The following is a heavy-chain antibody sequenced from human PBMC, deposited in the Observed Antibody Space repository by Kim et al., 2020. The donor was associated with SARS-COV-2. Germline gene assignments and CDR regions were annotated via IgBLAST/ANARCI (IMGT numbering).Heavy chain of an antibody. Sequence: DAGEGRFTISRDNSKNTLDLQMNSLRAEDTAVYYCASQTFTSGWSYYFAYWGQGTLVTVSS. J-gene: IGHJ4*02. CDR3: ASQTFTSGWSYYFAY. D-gene: IGHD6-19*01. V-gene: IGHV3-30*07.